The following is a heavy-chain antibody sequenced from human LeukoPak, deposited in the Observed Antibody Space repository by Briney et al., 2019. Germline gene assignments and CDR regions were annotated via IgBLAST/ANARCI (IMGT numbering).Heavy chain of an antibody. CDR3: AKIQGWFNAAFHI. D-gene: IGHD6-19*01. CDR1: GFTFSSYA. J-gene: IGHJ3*02. Sequence: GGSLRLSCAASGFTFSSYAMHWVRQAPGKGLEWVAVISYDGSNKYYADSVKGRFTISRDISKNTLFLQMNSLRAEDTAVYYCAKIQGWFNAAFHIGGQGTMVTVSS. V-gene: IGHV3-30*04. CDR2: ISYDGSNK.